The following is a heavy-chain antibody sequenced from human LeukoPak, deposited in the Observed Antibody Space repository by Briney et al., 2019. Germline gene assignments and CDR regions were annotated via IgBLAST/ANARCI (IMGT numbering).Heavy chain of an antibody. CDR1: GFTFDDYA. J-gene: IGHJ6*03. Sequence: GGSLRLSCAASGFTFDDYAMHWVRQAPGKGLEWVSGISWNSGSIAYADSVKGRFTISRDNAKNSLYLQMNTLRAEDTAVYYCARDLVWFGEPKGYYNYMDVWGKGTTVTVSS. V-gene: IGHV3-9*01. CDR3: ARDLVWFGEPKGYYNYMDV. CDR2: ISWNSGSI. D-gene: IGHD3-10*01.